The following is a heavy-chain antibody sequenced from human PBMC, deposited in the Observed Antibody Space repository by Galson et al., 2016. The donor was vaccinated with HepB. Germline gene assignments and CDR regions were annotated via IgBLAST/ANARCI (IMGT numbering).Heavy chain of an antibody. J-gene: IGHJ4*02. V-gene: IGHV3-30*18. CDR1: GFTFSDYG. CDR2: ISYDGSNQ. Sequence: SLRLSCAASGFTFSDYGMHWVRQAPGKGLEWVAVISYDGSNQYYADSVEGRFTISRDNSKNTVYLQMNSLRGEDTALYYCAKDLRVYFDYWGQGTLVTVSS. CDR3: AKDLRVYFDY.